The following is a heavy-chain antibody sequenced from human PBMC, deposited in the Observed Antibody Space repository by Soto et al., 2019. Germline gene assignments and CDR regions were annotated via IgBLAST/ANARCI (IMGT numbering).Heavy chain of an antibody. V-gene: IGHV1-69*01. CDR3: ARGWGLVS. D-gene: IGHD3-16*01. J-gene: IGHJ4*02. CDR2: IIPIHGTT. CDR1: GGSLTSYP. Sequence: QMEQSGAEVRKPGSSVKVSCKPSGGSLTSYPMAWVRQAPGQGFEWLGGIIPIHGTTEYAQKLKGRVTITADESTNRATLELTGLTSEDTAVYYGARGWGLVSWGQGTLVTVSS.